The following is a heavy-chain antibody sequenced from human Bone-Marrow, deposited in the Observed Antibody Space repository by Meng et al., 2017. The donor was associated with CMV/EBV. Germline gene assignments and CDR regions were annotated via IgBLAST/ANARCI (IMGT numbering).Heavy chain of an antibody. CDR3: ARRTILKDDWFDP. Sequence: GGSLRLSCAASGFTVSSNYMSWVRQAPGKGLEWVSVIYSGGSTYYADSVKGRFTISRDNSKNTLYLQMNSLRAEDTAVYYCARRTILKDDWFDPWGQGTLVTVSS. J-gene: IGHJ5*02. CDR2: IYSGGST. D-gene: IGHD3-3*01. CDR1: GFTVSSNY. V-gene: IGHV3-53*01.